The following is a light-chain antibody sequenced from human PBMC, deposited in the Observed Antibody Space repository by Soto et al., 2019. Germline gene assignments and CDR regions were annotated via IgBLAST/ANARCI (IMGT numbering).Light chain of an antibody. Sequence: QSALTQPRSVSGSPGQSVTISCTGTYSDVGLYDYLSWYQQHPGKAPKLIISDVTKRPSGVPDRFSGSKSGNTASLTISGLQAEDEADYYCCSYVGTYTYVFGSGTKVTVL. V-gene: IGLV2-11*01. CDR1: YSDVGLYDY. J-gene: IGLJ1*01. CDR2: DVT. CDR3: CSYVGTYTYV.